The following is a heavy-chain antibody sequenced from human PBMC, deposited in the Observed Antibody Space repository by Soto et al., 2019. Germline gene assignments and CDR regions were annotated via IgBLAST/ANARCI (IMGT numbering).Heavy chain of an antibody. CDR2: IGGSGGDT. D-gene: IGHD3-10*01. Sequence: QLVESGGGLVHPGGSLRLSCAATGFTFSSYAMSWVRQAPGKGLEWVSGIGGSGGDTYYADSVKGRFTVSRDNAENTLYLQLNSLRVEDTAIYYCARRSWRGRADYWGQGILVTVSS. V-gene: IGHV3-23*04. CDR1: GFTFSSYA. J-gene: IGHJ4*02. CDR3: ARRSWRGRADY.